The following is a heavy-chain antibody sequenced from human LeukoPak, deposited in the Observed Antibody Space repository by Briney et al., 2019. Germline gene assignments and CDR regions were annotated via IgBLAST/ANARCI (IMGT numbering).Heavy chain of an antibody. Sequence: GGSLRLSCAASGFTFSSYSMNWVRQAPGKGLEWVSSISSSSSYIYYADSVKGRFTISRDNAKNSLYLQMNSLRAEDTAVYYCARDVFSAGAFDIWGQGTTVTVSP. CDR3: ARDVFSAGAFDI. J-gene: IGHJ3*02. D-gene: IGHD1-26*01. CDR1: GFTFSSYS. CDR2: ISSSSSYI. V-gene: IGHV3-21*01.